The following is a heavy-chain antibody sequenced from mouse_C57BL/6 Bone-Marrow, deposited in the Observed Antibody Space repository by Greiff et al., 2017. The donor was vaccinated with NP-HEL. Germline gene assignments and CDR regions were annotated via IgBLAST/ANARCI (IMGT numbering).Heavy chain of an antibody. Sequence: QVQLQQPGAELVKPGASVKLSCKASGYTFTSYWMHWVTQRPGQGLEWLGMIHPTSGSTNYNEKFKSKATLTVDKSSSTAYMQLSSLTSEDSAVYYCARTPFGYYGSSPWFAYWGQGTLVTVST. CDR3: ARTPFGYYGSSPWFAY. V-gene: IGHV1-64*01. J-gene: IGHJ3*01. CDR2: IHPTSGST. D-gene: IGHD1-1*01. CDR1: GYTFTSYW.